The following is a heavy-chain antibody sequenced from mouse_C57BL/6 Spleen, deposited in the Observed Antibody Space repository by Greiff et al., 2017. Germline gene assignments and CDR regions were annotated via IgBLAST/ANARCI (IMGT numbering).Heavy chain of an antibody. CDR2: INPNNGGT. J-gene: IGHJ1*03. CDR3: ASPFYYGSSYDWYFDV. Sequence: VQLKQSGPELVKPGASVKMSCKASGYTFTDYNMHWVKQSHGKSLEWIGYINPNNGGTSYNQKFKGKATLTVNKSSSTAYMELRSLTSEDSAVYYCASPFYYGSSYDWYFDVWGTGTTVTVSS. V-gene: IGHV1-22*01. CDR1: GYTFTDYN. D-gene: IGHD1-1*01.